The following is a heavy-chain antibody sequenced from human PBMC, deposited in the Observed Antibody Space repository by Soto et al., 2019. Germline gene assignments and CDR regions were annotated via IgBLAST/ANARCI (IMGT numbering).Heavy chain of an antibody. CDR2: IIPIFGTA. CDR1: GGTFSSYA. Sequence: QVQLVQSGAEVKKPGSSVKVSCKASGGTFSSYAISWVRQAPGQGLEWMGGIIPIFGTANYAQKFQGRVTITADKFTSTAYMELSSLRSEDTAVYYCARSIVGATVRRTHLDYWGQGTLVTVSA. D-gene: IGHD1-26*01. V-gene: IGHV1-69*06. CDR3: ARSIVGATVRRTHLDY. J-gene: IGHJ4*02.